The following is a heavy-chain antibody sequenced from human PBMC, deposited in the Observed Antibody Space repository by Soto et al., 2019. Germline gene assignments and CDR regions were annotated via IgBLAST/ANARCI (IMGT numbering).Heavy chain of an antibody. CDR2: ITYDGSGK. V-gene: IGHV3-30*03. Sequence: QVQLVESGGGVVQPGRSLRLSCAMSGVSFSTYGMHWVRQAPGKGPEWLGAITYDGSGKYYADSVKGRFTISRDNSKNTLYIEMDSVRPEDTAVYYCVTARRRGDHLAMGAFDYWGQGTLATVSS. J-gene: IGHJ4*02. D-gene: IGHD3-16*01. CDR3: VTARRRGDHLAMGAFDY. CDR1: GVSFSTYG.